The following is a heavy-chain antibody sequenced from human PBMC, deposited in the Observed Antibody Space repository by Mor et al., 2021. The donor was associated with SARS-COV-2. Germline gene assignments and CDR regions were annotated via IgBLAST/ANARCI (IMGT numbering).Heavy chain of an antibody. Sequence: RQAPGRGLVWVSRVSPDGITTTYAESVKGRFTISRDNAKNTLFLQMNSLRADDTAVYFCARDRGYSFIDWGQGTQVT. J-gene: IGHJ4*02. CDR3: ARDRGYSFID. CDR2: VSPDGITT. V-gene: IGHV3-74*03. D-gene: IGHD2-15*01.